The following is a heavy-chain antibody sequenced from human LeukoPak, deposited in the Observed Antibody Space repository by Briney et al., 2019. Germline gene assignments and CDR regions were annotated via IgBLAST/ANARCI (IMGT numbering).Heavy chain of an antibody. V-gene: IGHV3-48*03. CDR1: GFTFSSYE. D-gene: IGHD2-15*01. Sequence: AGGSLRLSCAASGFTFSSYETNWVRQAPGKGLEWVSYISSSGSTIHYADSVKGRVTISRDNVKNSLYLQMNSLRAEDTAVYYCARLGYCSGGSCYFLGLTDWGQGTLVTVSS. J-gene: IGHJ4*02. CDR2: ISSSGSTI. CDR3: ARLGYCSGGSCYFLGLTD.